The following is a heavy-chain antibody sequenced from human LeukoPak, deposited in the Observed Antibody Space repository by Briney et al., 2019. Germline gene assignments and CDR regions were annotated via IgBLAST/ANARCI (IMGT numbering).Heavy chain of an antibody. CDR1: GLTFSDYS. CDR2: ISAGGGST. J-gene: IGHJ4*02. CDR3: AKDGIYKVAY. V-gene: IGHV3-23*01. D-gene: IGHD1-14*01. Sequence: PGGSLRLSCAVSGLTFSDYSMAWVRQAPGKGLFWVSGISAGGGSTYYADSVKGRFTISRDNSRNTLYLQMNSLSAEDTAVYYCAKDGIYKVAYWGQGTLVTVSS.